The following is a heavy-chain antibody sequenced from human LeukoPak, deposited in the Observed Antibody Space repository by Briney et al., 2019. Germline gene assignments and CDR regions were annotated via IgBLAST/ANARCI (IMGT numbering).Heavy chain of an antibody. V-gene: IGHV1-46*03. D-gene: IGHD3-16*02. CDR1: GFTFTSYY. Sequence: ASVKVSCKASGFTFTSYYMHWVRQAPGQGLEWMGIINPSGGSTSYAQKFQGRLTMTRDTSTSTVYMELSSLRSEDTAVYYCAREMITFGGVIAGGPGYWGQGTLVTVSS. CDR2: INPSGGST. J-gene: IGHJ4*02. CDR3: AREMITFGGVIAGGPGY.